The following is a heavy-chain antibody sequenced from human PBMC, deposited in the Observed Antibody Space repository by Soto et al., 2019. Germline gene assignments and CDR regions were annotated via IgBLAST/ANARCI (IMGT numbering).Heavy chain of an antibody. CDR1: GYTFTSYG. J-gene: IGHJ5*02. Sequence: ASVKVSCKASGYTFTSYGISWVRQAPGHGLEWMGWISAYNGNTNYAQKLQGRVTMTTDTSTSTAYMELRSLRSDDTAVYYCARGGWYDILTGYYNTGDDPWGQGTLVTVSS. CDR3: ARGGWYDILTGYYNTGDDP. V-gene: IGHV1-18*01. CDR2: ISAYNGNT. D-gene: IGHD3-9*01.